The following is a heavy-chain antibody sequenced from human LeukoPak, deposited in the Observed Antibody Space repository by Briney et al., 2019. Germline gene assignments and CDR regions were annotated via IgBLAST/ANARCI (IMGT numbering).Heavy chain of an antibody. V-gene: IGHV3-21*01. Sequence: PGGSLRLSCAASGFSFSSYSMNWVRQAPGKGLEWVSSILISSTNIHYTDSVRGRFTISRDSAKNSLYLQINSLRAEDTAVYYCARGGARRGGYNYFDSWGPGTLVTVSS. D-gene: IGHD5-24*01. J-gene: IGHJ4*02. CDR1: GFSFSSYS. CDR2: ILISSTNI. CDR3: ARGGARRGGYNYFDS.